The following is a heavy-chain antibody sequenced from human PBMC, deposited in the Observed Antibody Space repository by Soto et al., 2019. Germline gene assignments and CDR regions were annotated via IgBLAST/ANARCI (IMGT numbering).Heavy chain of an antibody. CDR3: AKATATGGGAFDI. J-gene: IGHJ3*02. V-gene: IGHV3-23*01. CDR2: ILVGGST. D-gene: IGHD2-8*02. Sequence: PGGSLRLSCGASGFICSSYDMSWGRQAPGKGLEWVSTILVGGSTHYEDSVKGRFTISRDRSKNTVYLQMNSLTAGDTAMYYCAKATATGGGAFDICGQGTMVTVSS. CDR1: GFICSSYD.